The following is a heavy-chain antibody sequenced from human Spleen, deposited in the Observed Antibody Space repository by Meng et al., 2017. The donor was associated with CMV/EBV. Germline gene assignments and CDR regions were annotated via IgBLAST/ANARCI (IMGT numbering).Heavy chain of an antibody. CDR1: GFTFSSYG. CDR3: ARDRGDDFWSGYFYYYYGMDV. D-gene: IGHD3-3*01. Sequence: GESLKISCAASGFTFSSYGMYWVRQAPGKGLEWVAFIRYDGRDKYYADSVEGRFTISRDNAKNSLYLQMNSLRAEDTAVYYCARDRGDDFWSGYFYYYYGMDVWGQGTTVTVSS. CDR2: IRYDGRDK. J-gene: IGHJ6*02. V-gene: IGHV3-30*02.